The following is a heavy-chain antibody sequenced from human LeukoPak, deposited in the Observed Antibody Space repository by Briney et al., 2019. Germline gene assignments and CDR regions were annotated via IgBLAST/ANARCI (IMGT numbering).Heavy chain of an antibody. Sequence: SVKVSCKASGGTFSCYAISWVRQAPGQGLEWMGRIIPILGIANYAQKFQGRVTITADKSTSTAYMELSSLRSEDTAVYYCARGADTAMLDDYYYGMDVGGQGTTVTVSS. J-gene: IGHJ6*02. V-gene: IGHV1-69*04. CDR2: IIPILGIA. CDR3: ARGADTAMLDDYYYGMDV. CDR1: GGTFSCYA. D-gene: IGHD5-18*01.